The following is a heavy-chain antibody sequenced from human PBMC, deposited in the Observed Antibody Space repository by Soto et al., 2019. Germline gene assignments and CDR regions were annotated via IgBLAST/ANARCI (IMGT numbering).Heavy chain of an antibody. CDR1: GGTFSSYA. V-gene: IGHV1-69*13. Sequence: GASVKVSCKASGGTFSSYAISWVRQAPGQGLEWMGGIIPIFGTANYAQKFQGRVTITADESTSTAYMELSSLRSEDTAVYYCAGGTRHTGIPGVGDIWGQGTMVTVSS. CDR2: IIPIFGTA. D-gene: IGHD1-1*01. CDR3: AGGTRHTGIPGVGDI. J-gene: IGHJ3*02.